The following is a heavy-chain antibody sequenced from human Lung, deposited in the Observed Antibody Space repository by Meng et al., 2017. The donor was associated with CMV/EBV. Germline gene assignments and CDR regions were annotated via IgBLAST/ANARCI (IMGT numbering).Heavy chain of an antibody. V-gene: IGHV4-61*01. J-gene: IGHJ5*02. CDR2: LYYSGDT. CDR3: ARLLRGYDSVGWFDP. Sequence: LXCTVSGDSVSSGPYYWSWIRQPPGKGLEWIGYLYYSGDTNYNPSLKSRVTMSVDTSKNQFSLKLRSVTAADTAVDYCARLLRGYDSVGWFDPWGQGXLVTVSS. D-gene: IGHD3-3*01. CDR1: GDSVSSGPYY.